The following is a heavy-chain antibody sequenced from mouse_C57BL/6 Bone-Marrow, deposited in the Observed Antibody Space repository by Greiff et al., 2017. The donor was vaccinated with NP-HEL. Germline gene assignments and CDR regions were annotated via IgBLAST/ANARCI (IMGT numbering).Heavy chain of an antibody. CDR1: GFTFTDFY. Sequence: EVQLMESGGGLVQSGRSLRLSCATSGFTFTDFYMEWVRQAPGKGLEWIAASRYKANDYTTEYSASVKGRFIVSTDTSQRLLYLQMNALRAEETAVDYCARDGESNDVGDAMDYWGQGTSVTVSS. J-gene: IGHJ4*01. CDR3: ARDGESNDVGDAMDY. V-gene: IGHV7-1*01. D-gene: IGHD2-12*01. CDR2: SRYKANDYTT.